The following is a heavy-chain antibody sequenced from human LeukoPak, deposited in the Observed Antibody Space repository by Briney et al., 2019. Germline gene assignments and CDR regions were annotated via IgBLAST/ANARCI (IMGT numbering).Heavy chain of an antibody. CDR3: ARDRRIVGATYYYYYYYMDV. Sequence: SETLSLTCTVSGGSISSSNYYWGWIRQPPGKGLEWIGNIYYSGSTSYNPSLKSRVTISVDTSKNQFSLKLSSVTAADTAVYYCARDRRIVGATYYYYYYYMDVWGKGTTVTISS. D-gene: IGHD1-26*01. V-gene: IGHV4-39*02. J-gene: IGHJ6*03. CDR1: GGSISSSNYY. CDR2: IYYSGST.